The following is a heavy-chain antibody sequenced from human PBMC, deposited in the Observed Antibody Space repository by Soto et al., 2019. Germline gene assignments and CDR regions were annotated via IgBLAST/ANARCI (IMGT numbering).Heavy chain of an antibody. V-gene: IGHV5-51*01. Sequence: GESLKISCKGSGYSFTSYWIGWVRQMPGKGLEWMGIIYPGDSDTRYSPSFQGQVTISADKSISTAYLQWSSLKASDTAMYYCARAGLSPFYYYYYGMDVWGQGTTVTVSS. D-gene: IGHD3-16*02. CDR2: IYPGDSDT. J-gene: IGHJ6*02. CDR1: GYSFTSYW. CDR3: ARAGLSPFYYYYYGMDV.